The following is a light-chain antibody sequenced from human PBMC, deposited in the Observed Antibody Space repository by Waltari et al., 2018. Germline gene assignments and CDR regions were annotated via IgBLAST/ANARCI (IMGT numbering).Light chain of an antibody. CDR2: LGS. CDR3: MQALQTPLT. Sequence: DIVMTPSPLSLPVTPGEPASISCKSSQRLLHSNRYNYLVWYLQKPGQSPQLLIYLGSSRASGVPDTFSGSGSGTDFILNISRVEAEDVGLYYCMQALQTPLTFGGGTKVEIK. V-gene: IGKV2-28*01. J-gene: IGKJ4*01. CDR1: QRLLHSNRYNY.